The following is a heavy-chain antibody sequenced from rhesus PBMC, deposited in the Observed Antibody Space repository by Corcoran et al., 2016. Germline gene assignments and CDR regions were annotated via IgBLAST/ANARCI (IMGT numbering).Heavy chain of an antibody. D-gene: IGHD2-21*01. CDR2: VRESGGTI. CDR3: TSAREYAYFDG. Sequence: DVQLVESGGGLVKPGGSLRLSCVASGFTFSSYVMHWVRQAPGKGLEWVSVVRESGGTIYHSDSVKGRCTISRDNAKNALFLKMSSLRAEHTAVYYCTSAREYAYFDGWGQGVLVTVSS. J-gene: IGHJ4*01. V-gene: IGHV3S26*01. CDR1: GFTFSSYV.